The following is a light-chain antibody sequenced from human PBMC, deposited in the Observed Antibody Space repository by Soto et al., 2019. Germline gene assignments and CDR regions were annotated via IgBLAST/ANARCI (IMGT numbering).Light chain of an antibody. J-gene: IGKJ5*01. Sequence: PPLESPSVCCGASQSISSSSLAWYQQKHGQPPRLLLYGASSRATGIPARLSGTGSATDFTLTISRLEPEDFAVYYCQQYDSTPITFGQGTRLEIK. CDR2: GAS. V-gene: IGKV3-20*01. CDR3: QQYDSTPIT. CDR1: QSISSSS.